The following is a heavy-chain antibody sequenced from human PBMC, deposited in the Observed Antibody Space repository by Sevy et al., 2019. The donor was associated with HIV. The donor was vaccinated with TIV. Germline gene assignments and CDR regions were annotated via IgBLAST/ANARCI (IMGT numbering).Heavy chain of an antibody. CDR3: ARAGGDCYSKNECWYVS. Sequence: GGSLRLSCPASGFTFGAYSMNWVRQAPGKGLEWVSYISSTSGAIYYADSVKGQFTISRDNAKSSLYLQMNGLRAEDTAVYYCARAGGDCYSKNECWYVSWGQGTLVTVSS. CDR1: GFTFGAYS. D-gene: IGHD2-21*01. V-gene: IGHV3-48*01. CDR2: ISSTSGAI. J-gene: IGHJ5*01.